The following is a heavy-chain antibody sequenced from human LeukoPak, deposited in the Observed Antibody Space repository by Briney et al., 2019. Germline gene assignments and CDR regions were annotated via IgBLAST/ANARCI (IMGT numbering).Heavy chain of an antibody. J-gene: IGHJ4*02. CDR2: INHSGST. V-gene: IGHV4-34*01. Sequence: SETLSLTCAFYGGSFSDYYWTWIRQPPGKGLEWIGEINHSGSTNYNPSLKSRVTISVDTSKNQFSLKLSSVTAADTAVYYCARLKLEPDYFDYWGQGTLVTVSS. CDR1: GGSFSDYY. CDR3: ARLKLEPDYFDY. D-gene: IGHD1-1*01.